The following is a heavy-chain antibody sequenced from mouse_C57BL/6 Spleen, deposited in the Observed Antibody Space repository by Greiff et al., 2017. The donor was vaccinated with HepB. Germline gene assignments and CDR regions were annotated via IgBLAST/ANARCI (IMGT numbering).Heavy chain of an antibody. J-gene: IGHJ4*01. CDR1: GYTFTDYY. CDR3: ASGDGSGYAMDY. Sequence: VQLQQSGPELVKPGASVKISCKASGYTFTDYYMNWVKQSHGKSLEWIGDINPNNGGTSYNQKFKGKATLTVDKSSSTAYMELRSLTSEDSAVYYCASGDGSGYAMDYWGQGTSVTVSS. V-gene: IGHV1-26*01. CDR2: INPNNGGT. D-gene: IGHD1-1*01.